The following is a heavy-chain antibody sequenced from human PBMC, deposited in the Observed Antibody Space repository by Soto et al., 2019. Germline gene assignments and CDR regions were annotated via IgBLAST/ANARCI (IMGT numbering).Heavy chain of an antibody. Sequence: GESLKISCKGSGYSFTSYWIGWVRQMPGKGLEWMGIIYPGDSDTRYSPSFQGQVTISADKSISTAYLQWSSLKASDTAMYYCARHTLRGVDASREANWFDPWGQGTLVTVSS. CDR3: ARHTLRGVDASREANWFDP. CDR2: IYPGDSDT. D-gene: IGHD2-15*01. J-gene: IGHJ5*02. V-gene: IGHV5-51*01. CDR1: GYSFTSYW.